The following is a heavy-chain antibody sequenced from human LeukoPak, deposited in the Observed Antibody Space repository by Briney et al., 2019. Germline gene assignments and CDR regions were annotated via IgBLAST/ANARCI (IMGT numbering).Heavy chain of an antibody. CDR2: ISSNGGST. J-gene: IGHJ4*02. CDR1: GFTFSSYA. Sequence: GGSLRLSCAASGFTFSSYAMSWVRQAPGKGLEWVSAISSNGGSTYYADSVKGRFTISRDNPKNTLYLQMSSLRAEDTAVYYCVKGDFGVVIKFFDYWGQGTLVTVSS. CDR3: VKGDFGVVIKFFDY. V-gene: IGHV3-64D*09. D-gene: IGHD3-3*01.